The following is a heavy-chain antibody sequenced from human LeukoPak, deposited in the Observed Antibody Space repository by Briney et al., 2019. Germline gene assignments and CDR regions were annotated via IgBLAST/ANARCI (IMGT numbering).Heavy chain of an antibody. CDR1: GFTFSSYE. J-gene: IGHJ6*02. V-gene: IGHV3-48*03. D-gene: IGHD3-10*01. CDR3: AGDFWEGGYYYYGMDV. Sequence: QPGGSLRLSCAASGFTFSSYEMNWVRQAPGKGLEWVSYISSSGSTIYYADSVKGRFTISRDNAKNSLYLQMNSLRAEDTAVYYCAGDFWEGGYYYYGMDVWGQGTTVTVSS. CDR2: ISSSGSTI.